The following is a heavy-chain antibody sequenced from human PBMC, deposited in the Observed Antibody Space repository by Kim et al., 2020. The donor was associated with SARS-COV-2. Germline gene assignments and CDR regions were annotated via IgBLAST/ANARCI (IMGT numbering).Heavy chain of an antibody. CDR1: GFTFSNAW. CDR2: IKSKTDGGTT. CDR3: TTDRVAAATRYCGMDV. V-gene: IGHV3-15*01. J-gene: IGHJ6*02. D-gene: IGHD6-13*01. Sequence: GGSLRLSCAASGFTFSNAWMSWVRQAPGKGLEWVGRIKSKTDGGTTDYAAPVKGRFTISRDDSKNTLYLQMNSLKTEDTAVYYCTTDRVAAATRYCGMDVWGQGTTVTVSS.